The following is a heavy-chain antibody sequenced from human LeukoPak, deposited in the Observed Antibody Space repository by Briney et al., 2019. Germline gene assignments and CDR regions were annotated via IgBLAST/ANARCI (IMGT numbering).Heavy chain of an antibody. Sequence: GGSLRLSCAASGFTFSSYWMSWVRQAPGKGLEWVANINQDGSEKYYVDSVKGRFTISRDNAKNSLSLQMNSLRAEDTAVYYCVRDARLVNIDAFDVWGRGTKVTVSP. CDR2: INQDGSEK. V-gene: IGHV3-7*01. J-gene: IGHJ3*01. CDR1: GFTFSSYW. CDR3: VRDARLVNIDAFDV. D-gene: IGHD2-21*01.